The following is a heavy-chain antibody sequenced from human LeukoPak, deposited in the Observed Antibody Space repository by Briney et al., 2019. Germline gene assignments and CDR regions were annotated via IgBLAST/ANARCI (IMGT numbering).Heavy chain of an antibody. Sequence: ASVKVSCKASGYTFTSYDINWVRQATGQGLEWMGWMNPNSGNTGYAQKFQGRVTMTRNTSISTAYMELSSLGSEDTAVYYCARVTSLYSSSWYGYYYYGMDVWGQGTTVTVSS. CDR3: ARVTSLYSSSWYGYYYYGMDV. D-gene: IGHD6-13*01. CDR2: MNPNSGNT. J-gene: IGHJ6*02. V-gene: IGHV1-8*01. CDR1: GYTFTSYD.